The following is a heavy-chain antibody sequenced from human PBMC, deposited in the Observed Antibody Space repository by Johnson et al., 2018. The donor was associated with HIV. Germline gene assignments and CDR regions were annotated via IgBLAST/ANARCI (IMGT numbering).Heavy chain of an antibody. J-gene: IGHJ3*02. CDR1: GFTFSSYW. CDR2: IKQDGSEK. V-gene: IGHV3-7*01. Sequence: VQLVESGGGLVQPGGSLRLSCAASGFTFSSYWMSWVRQAPGKGLEWVANIKQDGSEKYYVDSVKGRFTISRDNAKNSLYLQMNSLRAEDTAVYYCARDQDSSGYYYDAFDIWGQGTMVTVSS. D-gene: IGHD3-22*01. CDR3: ARDQDSSGYYYDAFDI.